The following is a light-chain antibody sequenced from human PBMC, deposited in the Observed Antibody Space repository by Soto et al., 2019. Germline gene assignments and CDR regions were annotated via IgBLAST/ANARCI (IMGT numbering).Light chain of an antibody. CDR2: WAS. CDR1: QGVVHSSNNQDF. J-gene: IGKJ3*01. CDR3: QQYYSLPFT. Sequence: DIVMTQSPDALAVSLGERATINCKSSQGVVHSSNNQDFLAWFQQKPGQPPKLLIYWASTREYGVPDRFSGSGSGTDFTLTISSLQAEDVAIYYCQQYYSLPFTFGPGTKVDLK. V-gene: IGKV4-1*01.